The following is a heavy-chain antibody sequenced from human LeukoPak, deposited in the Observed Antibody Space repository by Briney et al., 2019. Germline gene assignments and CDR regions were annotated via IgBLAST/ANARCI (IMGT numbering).Heavy chain of an antibody. CDR3: ARELTGTTIESDASDI. J-gene: IGHJ3*02. CDR1: GFTFSSYA. CDR2: ISYDGSNK. Sequence: PGRSLRLSCAASGFTFSSYAMHWVRQAPGKGLEWVAVISYDGSNKYYADSVKGRFTISRDNSKNTLYLQMNSLRAEDTAVYYCARELTGTTIESDASDIWGQGTMVTVSS. V-gene: IGHV3-30*04. D-gene: IGHD1-20*01.